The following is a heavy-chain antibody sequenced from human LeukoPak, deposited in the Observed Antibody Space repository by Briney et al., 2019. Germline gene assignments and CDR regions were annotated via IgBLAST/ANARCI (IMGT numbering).Heavy chain of an antibody. CDR1: GGSLSGYY. V-gene: IGHV4-34*01. D-gene: IGHD3-22*01. CDR2: INHSGST. CDR3: ARATNLLFDSSGYGGFDY. Sequence: KTSETLSLTCAVYGGSLSGYYWSWIRQPPGKGLEWIGEINHSGSTNYNPSLKSRVTISVDTSKNQFSLKLSSVTAADTAVYYCARATNLLFDSSGYGGFDYWGQGTLVTVSS. J-gene: IGHJ4*02.